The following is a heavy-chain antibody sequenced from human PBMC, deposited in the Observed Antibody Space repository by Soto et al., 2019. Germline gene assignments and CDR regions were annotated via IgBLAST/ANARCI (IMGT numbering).Heavy chain of an antibody. CDR1: GFTFSSYW. CDR2: IKQDGSEK. Sequence: GGSLRLSCAASGFTFSSYWMSWVRQAPGKGLEWVANIKQDGSEKYYVESVKGRFTMSRDNTKNSLYLQMNSLRPEDTAVYFCARVAYGNGWIFDYWGEGTLVTVSS. CDR3: ARVAYGNGWIFDY. V-gene: IGHV3-7*01. J-gene: IGHJ4*01. D-gene: IGHD6-19*01.